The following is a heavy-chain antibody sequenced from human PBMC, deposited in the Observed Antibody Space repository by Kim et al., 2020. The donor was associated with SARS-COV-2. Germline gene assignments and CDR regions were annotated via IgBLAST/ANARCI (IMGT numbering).Heavy chain of an antibody. D-gene: IGHD6-6*01. J-gene: IGHJ4*02. CDR3: ARGSRSSSSPSHS. Sequence: YAGTVKGRFTISRDNAKNTVYLQMKSLRAEDTAVYYCARGSRSSSSPSHSWGQGTLVTVSS. V-gene: IGHV3-21*01.